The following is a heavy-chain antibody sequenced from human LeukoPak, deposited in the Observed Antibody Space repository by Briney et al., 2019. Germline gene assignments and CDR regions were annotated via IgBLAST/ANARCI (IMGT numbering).Heavy chain of an antibody. D-gene: IGHD1-26*01. CDR2: ISSSSSYI. V-gene: IGHV3-21*01. J-gene: IGHJ4*02. CDR3: VRGGDPIVGATYYFDY. CDR1: GFTFSSYS. Sequence: GGSLRLSCAASGFTFSSYSMNWVRQAPGKGLEWVSSISSSSSYIYYADSVKGRFTISRDNAKNSLYLQMNSLRAEDTAVYYCVRGGDPIVGATYYFDYWGQGTLVTVSS.